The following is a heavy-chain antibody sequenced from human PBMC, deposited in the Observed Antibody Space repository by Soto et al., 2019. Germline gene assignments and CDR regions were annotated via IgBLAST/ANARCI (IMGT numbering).Heavy chain of an antibody. CDR2: ISGYNGNT. Sequence: GASVKVSCKASGYSFISYGINWVRQAPGQGLEWMGWISGYNGNTNYAQILQGRVTMTTDTSTTTAYMELRSLTFDDTAMYYCARSGDGYYAHFDYWDQGALVTVSS. D-gene: IGHD3-22*01. J-gene: IGHJ4*02. V-gene: IGHV1-18*01. CDR1: GYSFISYG. CDR3: ARSGDGYYAHFDY.